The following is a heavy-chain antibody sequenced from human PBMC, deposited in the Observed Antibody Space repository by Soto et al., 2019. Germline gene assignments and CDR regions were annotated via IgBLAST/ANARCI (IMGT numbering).Heavy chain of an antibody. V-gene: IGHV4-30-4*01. J-gene: IGHJ4*02. Sequence: SETLSLTCSVSGGSISSGDYFWTWIRQPPGKGLEYIGYIYFSGTTHYTPSLKSRVAMSVDTSKNYFSLKLSSVTAADTAVYYCARARFQVLYGKPYFDSWGQGTLVTVSS. D-gene: IGHD2-2*02. CDR1: GGSISSGDYF. CDR3: ARARFQVLYGKPYFDS. CDR2: IYFSGTT.